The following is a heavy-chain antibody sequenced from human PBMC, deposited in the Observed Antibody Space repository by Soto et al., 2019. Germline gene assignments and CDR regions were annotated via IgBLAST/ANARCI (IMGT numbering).Heavy chain of an antibody. V-gene: IGHV1-3*01. Sequence: GASVKVSCEASGYTFTSYAIHWVRQAPGQRLEWMGWINAGNGNTKYSQKFQGRVTITRDTSASTAYMELSSLRSEDTAVYYCAKVSIVGATTPLFDYWGQGSMVTVYS. J-gene: IGHJ4*02. CDR3: AKVSIVGATTPLFDY. CDR1: GYTFTSYA. D-gene: IGHD1-26*01. CDR2: INAGNGNT.